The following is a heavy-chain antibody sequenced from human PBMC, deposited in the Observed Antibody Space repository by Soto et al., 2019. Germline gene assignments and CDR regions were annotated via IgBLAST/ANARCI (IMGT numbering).Heavy chain of an antibody. CDR1: GGSISSGGYY. V-gene: IGHV4-31*03. CDR3: ARDTYYYGSGSLEGMDV. J-gene: IGHJ6*02. Sequence: QVQLQESGPGLVKPSQTLSLTCTVSGGSISSGGYYWSWIRQHPGKGLEWIGYIYYSGSTYYNPSLKSRVTITVDTSKNQFSLKLSSVTAADTAVYYCARDTYYYGSGSLEGMDVWGQGTTVTVSS. D-gene: IGHD3-10*01. CDR2: IYYSGST.